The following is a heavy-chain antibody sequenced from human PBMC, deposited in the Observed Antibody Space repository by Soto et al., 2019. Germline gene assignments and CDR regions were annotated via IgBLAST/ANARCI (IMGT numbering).Heavy chain of an antibody. V-gene: IGHV3-23*01. CDR1: GFTFSSYA. J-gene: IGHJ6*02. D-gene: IGHD6-13*01. Sequence: GGSLRLSCAASGFTFSSYAMSWVRQAPGKGLEWVSAISGSGDSTYYAGSVKGRFTISRDNSKNTLYLQRDSLRAEDTAVYYCAKDPWGPYSSTPPDVWGQGTTVTVSS. CDR3: AKDPWGPYSSTPPDV. CDR2: ISGSGDST.